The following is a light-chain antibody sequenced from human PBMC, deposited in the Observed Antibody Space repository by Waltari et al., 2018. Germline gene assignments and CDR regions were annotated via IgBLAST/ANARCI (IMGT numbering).Light chain of an antibody. V-gene: IGKV3-20*01. Sequence: NELTQSHGSLSSSPGERVTLPCRASQSVSRALSWYQHKPGQAPRLLFFGASNRATGIPDMFSGSGAETDFSLTISRLQPEDLAVYYCQHYVRLPATFGRGTKVEIK. CDR1: QSVSRAL. CDR3: QHYVRLPAT. CDR2: GAS. J-gene: IGKJ1*01.